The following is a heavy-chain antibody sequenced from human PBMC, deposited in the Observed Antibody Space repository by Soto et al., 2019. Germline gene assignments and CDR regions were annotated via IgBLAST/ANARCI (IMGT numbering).Heavy chain of an antibody. V-gene: IGHV4-34*02. D-gene: IGHD7-27*01. CDR2: VSHSGNT. CDR1: GGSFTGHF. Sequence: QVHLEQRGAGLLKPSETLSLTCTVSGGSFTGHFWSWVRQPPGKGLEWIGEVSHSGNTKYYLSLRSRVTLSVDSSKNQISLALTSVTAADTAVYYCARAKFESTGWHQFDIWGQGTLVTVSS. CDR3: ARAKFESTGWHQFDI. J-gene: IGHJ4*02.